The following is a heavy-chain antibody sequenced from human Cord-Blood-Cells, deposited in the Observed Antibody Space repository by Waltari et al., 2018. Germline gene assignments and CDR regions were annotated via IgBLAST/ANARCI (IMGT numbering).Heavy chain of an antibody. CDR1: GDTFTSYY. D-gene: IGHD6-13*01. CDR3: ARAAADAFDI. CDR2: INPSGGST. J-gene: IGHJ3*02. Sequence: QVQLVQSGAEVKKPGASVKVSCKASGDTFTSYYMHVGRQAPGQGLEWMGIINPSGGSTSYAHKFQGRVTMTRDTSTSTVYMELSSLRSEDTAVYYCARAAADAFDIWGQGTMVTVSS. V-gene: IGHV1-46*01.